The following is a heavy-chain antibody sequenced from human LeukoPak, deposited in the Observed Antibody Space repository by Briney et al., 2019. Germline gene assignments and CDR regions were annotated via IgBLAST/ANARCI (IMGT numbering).Heavy chain of an antibody. V-gene: IGHV4-39*01. CDR3: ASLVSAYGNNRVYYFDY. CDR1: GGSISSSSCY. Sequence: SETLSLTCTVSGGSISSSSCYWGWIRQPPGKGLEWIGSIYYSGSTYYNPSLKSRVTISVDTSKNQFSLKLSSVTAADTAVYYCASLVSAYGNNRVYYFDYWGQGTLVTVSS. J-gene: IGHJ4*02. D-gene: IGHD1/OR15-1a*01. CDR2: IYYSGST.